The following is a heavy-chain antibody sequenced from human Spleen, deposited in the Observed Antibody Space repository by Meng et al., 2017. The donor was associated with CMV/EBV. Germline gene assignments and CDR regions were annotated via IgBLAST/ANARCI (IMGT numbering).Heavy chain of an antibody. D-gene: IGHD3-10*01. CDR2: IYSGGSST. Sequence: GESLKISCAASGFTFSDNYMSWIRQAPGKGLEWVSVIYSGGSSTYYADSVKGRFTISRDNSKNTLYLQMNSLRAEDTAVYYCPVGVPGGYWGQGIRVTVSS. CDR1: GFTFSDNY. J-gene: IGHJ4*02. CDR3: PVGVPGGY. V-gene: IGHV3-23*03.